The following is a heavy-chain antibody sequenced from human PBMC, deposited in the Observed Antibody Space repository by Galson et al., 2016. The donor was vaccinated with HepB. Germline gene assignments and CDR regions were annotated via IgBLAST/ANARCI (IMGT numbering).Heavy chain of an antibody. CDR1: GKSLSELS. CDR2: FDPEDGET. CDR3: ATGPLGAISVSFDC. D-gene: IGHD1-26*01. Sequence: SVKVSCKVSGKSLSELSMYWVRQAPGKGLEWMGGFDPEDGETLYAQMFQGRVTMTEDTSTDTAYMELSSLRSEDTAVYYCATGPLGAISVSFDCWGQGTLVTVSS. V-gene: IGHV1-24*01. J-gene: IGHJ4*02.